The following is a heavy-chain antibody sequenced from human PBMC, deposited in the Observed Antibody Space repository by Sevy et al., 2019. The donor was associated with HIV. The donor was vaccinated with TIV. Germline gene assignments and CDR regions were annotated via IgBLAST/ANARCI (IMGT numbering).Heavy chain of an antibody. V-gene: IGHV3-33*01. CDR3: AGGVRGEGVHPGCLDY. CDR1: GFTFSDYA. Sequence: GGSLRLSCAASGFTFSDYAMQWVRQAPGKGLEWVAVIWNDGSNKYYADSVKGRFTTSRDNSSNTFYLQMNSLPAEDTAVYYWAGGVRGEGVHPGCLDYWGQGTLVTVSS. CDR2: IWNDGSNK. J-gene: IGHJ4*02. D-gene: IGHD3-10*02.